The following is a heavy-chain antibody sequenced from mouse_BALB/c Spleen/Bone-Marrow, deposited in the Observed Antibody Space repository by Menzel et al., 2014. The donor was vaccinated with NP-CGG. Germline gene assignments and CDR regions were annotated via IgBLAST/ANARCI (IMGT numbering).Heavy chain of an antibody. CDR2: IHYSGTT. D-gene: IGHD1-2*01. CDR3: AREARTTARSAY. CDR1: AYSITSGYG. J-gene: IGHJ3*01. Sequence: VQLKDSGPVLVKPSQSLSLTCTVTAYSITSGYGWHWIRQFPGNKLEWMGYIHYSGTTHYNPSLKSRISITRDTSKNQFFLQLNYVTTEDTATYNCAREARTTARSAYWGQGTLVTVSA. V-gene: IGHV3-1*02.